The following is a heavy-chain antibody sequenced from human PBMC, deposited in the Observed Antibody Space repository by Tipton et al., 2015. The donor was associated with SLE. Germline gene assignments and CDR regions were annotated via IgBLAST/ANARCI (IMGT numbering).Heavy chain of an antibody. D-gene: IGHD3-10*01. J-gene: IGHJ4*02. CDR3: ARDGETGTYFDY. CDR2: ISSSGSTI. Sequence: SLRLSCAASGFTFSSYEMNWVRQAPGKGLEWVSYISSSGSTIYYADSVKGRFTISRDNAKNSLYLQMNSLRAEETAVYYCARDGETGTYFDYWGQGTLVTVSS. CDR1: GFTFSSYE. V-gene: IGHV3-48*03.